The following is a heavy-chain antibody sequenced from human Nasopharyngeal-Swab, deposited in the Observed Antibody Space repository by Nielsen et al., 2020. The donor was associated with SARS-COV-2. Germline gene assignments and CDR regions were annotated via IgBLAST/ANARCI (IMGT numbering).Heavy chain of an antibody. CDR3: AKIDGYNYLYAFDI. Sequence: GGSLRLSCAASGFTFDDYAMHWVRQAPGKGLEWVSGISWNSGSTGYADSVKGRFTISRDNAKNSLYLQMSSLRAEDTALYYCAKIDGYNYLYAFDIWGQGTMVTVSS. CDR1: GFTFDDYA. D-gene: IGHD5-24*01. V-gene: IGHV3-9*01. J-gene: IGHJ3*02. CDR2: ISWNSGST.